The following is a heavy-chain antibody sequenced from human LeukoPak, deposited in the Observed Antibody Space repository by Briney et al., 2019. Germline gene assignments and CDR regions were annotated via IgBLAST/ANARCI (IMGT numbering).Heavy chain of an antibody. J-gene: IGHJ4*02. CDR1: GFTVSSNY. Sequence: GGSLRLSCAASGFTVSSNYMSWVRQAPGKGLEWVSVIYSGGSTYYADSVKGRLTISRDNSKNTLYLQMNSLRAEDTAVYYCARGGYSGYDALFDYWGQGTVVTVSS. CDR3: ARGGYSGYDALFDY. D-gene: IGHD5-12*01. V-gene: IGHV3-53*01. CDR2: IYSGGST.